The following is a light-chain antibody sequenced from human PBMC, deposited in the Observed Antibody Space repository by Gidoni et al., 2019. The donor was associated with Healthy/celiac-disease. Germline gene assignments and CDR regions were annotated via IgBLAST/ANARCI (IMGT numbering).Light chain of an antibody. CDR1: PSVSSN. V-gene: IGKV3-15*01. J-gene: IGKJ4*01. CDR3: QQYNNWPLT. CDR2: GAS. Sequence: EIVMTTYPATLSVSPGERATLSRMASPSVSSNFAWYQQKPGLAPRLLIYGASTRATGLPASFSGSRAVTEFTLTISCLQSEDFAVYLCQQYNNWPLTFGGXTKVEIK.